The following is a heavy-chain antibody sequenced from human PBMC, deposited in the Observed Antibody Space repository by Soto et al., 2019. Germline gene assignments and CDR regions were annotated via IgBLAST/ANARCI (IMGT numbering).Heavy chain of an antibody. Sequence: AASVKVSCKTSGYTFITSTIHWLRQAPGQRLEWMGWINPGTGNTKFSQTFQGRVTLTRDTSASTAYLELRSLTSEDTAVFYCARAEGFSSSFSYYGDCDQVTLGTVSS. CDR2: INPGTGNT. D-gene: IGHD6-19*01. CDR1: GYTFITST. CDR3: ARAEGFSSSFSYYGD. V-gene: IGHV1-3*01. J-gene: IGHJ4*02.